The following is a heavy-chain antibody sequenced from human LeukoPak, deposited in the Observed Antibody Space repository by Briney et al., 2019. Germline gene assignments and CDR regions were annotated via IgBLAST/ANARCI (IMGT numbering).Heavy chain of an antibody. V-gene: IGHV4-38-2*02. CDR3: ARDSGTTGEVKFDP. CDR1: GYSLSSGYY. CDR2: IYHSGST. D-gene: IGHD3-10*01. Sequence: PSETLSLTCTVSGYSLSSGYYWGWIRQPPGKGLEWIGSIYHSGSTYYNPSLKSRVTISVDTSKNKFSLKLSSVTAADTAVYYCARDSGTTGEVKFDPWGQGTLVTVSS. J-gene: IGHJ5*02.